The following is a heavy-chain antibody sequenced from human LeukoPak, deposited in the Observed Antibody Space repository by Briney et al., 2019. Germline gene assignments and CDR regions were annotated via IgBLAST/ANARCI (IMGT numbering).Heavy chain of an antibody. J-gene: IGHJ4*02. D-gene: IGHD2-15*01. CDR1: GFTFSSYA. CDR3: AKDVRYCSGGSCY. V-gene: IGHV3-23*01. Sequence: GGSLRLSCAASGFTFSSYAMSWVRQAPGKGLEWVSAISGSGGSTYYADSVKGRFTISRDNSKNTLYLQTNSLRAEDTAVYYCAKDVRYCSGGSCYWGQGTLVTVSS. CDR2: ISGSGGST.